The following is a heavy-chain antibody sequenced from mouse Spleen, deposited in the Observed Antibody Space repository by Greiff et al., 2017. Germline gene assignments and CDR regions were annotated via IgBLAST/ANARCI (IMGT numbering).Heavy chain of an antibody. CDR1: GYTFTSYW. CDR3: ARSRYAMDY. V-gene: IGHV1-69*01. Sequence: QVQLQQPGAELVMPGASVKLSCKASGYTFTSYWMHWVKQRPGQGLEWIGEIDPSDSYTNYNQKFKGKATLTVDKSSSTAYMQLSSLTSEDSAVYYCARSRYAMDYWGQGTSVTVSS. J-gene: IGHJ4*01. CDR2: IDPSDSYT.